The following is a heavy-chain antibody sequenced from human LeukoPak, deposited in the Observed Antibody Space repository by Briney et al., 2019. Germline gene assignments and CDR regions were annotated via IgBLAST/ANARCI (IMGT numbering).Heavy chain of an antibody. V-gene: IGHV4-4*07. D-gene: IGHD3-10*01. J-gene: IGHJ4*02. Sequence: SETLSLTCTVSGGSIRSYYWSWIRQPAGKGLEWIGRIYTSGSTNYNPSLKSRVTMSVDTSKNQFSLKLSSVTAADAAVYYCASPYYYGSGSPRVWGQGTLVTVSS. CDR3: ASPYYYGSGSPRV. CDR2: IYTSGST. CDR1: GGSIRSYY.